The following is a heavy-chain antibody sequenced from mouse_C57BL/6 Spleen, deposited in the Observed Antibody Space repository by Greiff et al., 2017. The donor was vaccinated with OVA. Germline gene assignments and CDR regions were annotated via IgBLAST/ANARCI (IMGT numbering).Heavy chain of an antibody. CDR2: IDPANGNT. J-gene: IGHJ4*01. CDR1: GFNIKNTY. Sequence: DVQLQESVAELVRPGASVKLSCTASGFNIKNTYMHWVKQRPEQGLEWIGRIDPANGNTTYAPKFPGKATITADTAANTACLQLSNLTSEDTAIYYCARAVGANCAMDYWGQGTSVTVSS. V-gene: IGHV14-3*01. D-gene: IGHD1-1*01. CDR3: ARAVGANCAMDY.